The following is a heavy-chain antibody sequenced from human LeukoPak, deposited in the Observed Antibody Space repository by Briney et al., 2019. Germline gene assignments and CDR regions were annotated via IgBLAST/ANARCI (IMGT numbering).Heavy chain of an antibody. CDR3: AREGGSYYYDSSGYYSY. V-gene: IGHV4-31*03. CDR1: GGSISSGGYS. Sequence: SETLSLTCTVSGGSISSGGYSWSWIRQHPGKGLEWIGYIYYSGSTYYNPSLKSRVTISVDTSKNQFSLKLSSVTAADTAVYYCAREGGSYYYDSSGYYSYWGQGTLVTVSS. D-gene: IGHD3-22*01. J-gene: IGHJ4*02. CDR2: IYYSGST.